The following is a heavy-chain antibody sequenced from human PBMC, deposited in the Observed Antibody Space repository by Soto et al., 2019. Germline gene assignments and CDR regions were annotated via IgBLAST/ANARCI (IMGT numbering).Heavy chain of an antibody. Sequence: GGSLRLSCAASGFTFSSYGMHWVRQAPGKGLEWVAVISYDGSNKYYADSVKGRFTISRDNSKNTLYLQMNSLRAEDTAVYYCAKDNRPIAARRALTTGPFDYWGQGTLVTVSS. V-gene: IGHV3-30*18. CDR2: ISYDGSNK. J-gene: IGHJ4*02. CDR1: GFTFSSYG. D-gene: IGHD6-6*01. CDR3: AKDNRPIAARRALTTGPFDY.